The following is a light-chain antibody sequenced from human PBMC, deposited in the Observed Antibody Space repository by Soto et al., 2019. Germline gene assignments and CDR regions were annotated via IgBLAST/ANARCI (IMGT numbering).Light chain of an antibody. J-gene: IGKJ1*01. CDR3: QQYGSSPWT. V-gene: IGKV3-15*01. CDR1: QSVTST. CDR2: DAS. Sequence: EIVMTQSPATVSVSPGERATLSCRASQSVTSTLAWYQQKPGQTPRLLIYDASTRATGIPARFSGSGSGTEFTLTISSLQSEDFAVYYCQQYGSSPWTFGQGTKVEIK.